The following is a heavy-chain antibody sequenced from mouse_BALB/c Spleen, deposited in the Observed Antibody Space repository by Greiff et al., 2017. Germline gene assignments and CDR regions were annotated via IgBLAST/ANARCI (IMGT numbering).Heavy chain of an antibody. CDR3: TRVGPFYDMDD. CDR1: GFAFSSYD. D-gene: IGHD4-1*01. J-gene: IGHJ4*01. CDR2: ISSGGGST. Sequence: EVHLVESGGGLVKPGGSLKLSCAASGFAFSSYDMSWVRQTPEKRLEWVAYISSGGGSTYYPDTVKGRFTISRDNAKNTLYLQMSSLKSEDTAMYYCTRVGPFYDMDDWGQGTAVTVAA. V-gene: IGHV5-12-1*01.